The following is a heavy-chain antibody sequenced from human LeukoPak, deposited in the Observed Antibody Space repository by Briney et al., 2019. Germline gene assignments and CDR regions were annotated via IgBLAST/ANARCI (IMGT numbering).Heavy chain of an antibody. Sequence: SETLSLTCTVSGYSISSGYYWGWIRPPPRKGLEWIGSIYHSGSTYYNPSLKSRVTISVDTSKNQFSLKLSSVTAADTAVYYCARGGITKLDYWGQGTLVTVSS. CDR1: GYSISSGYY. D-gene: IGHD3-10*01. CDR3: ARGGITKLDY. CDR2: IYHSGST. J-gene: IGHJ4*02. V-gene: IGHV4-38-2*02.